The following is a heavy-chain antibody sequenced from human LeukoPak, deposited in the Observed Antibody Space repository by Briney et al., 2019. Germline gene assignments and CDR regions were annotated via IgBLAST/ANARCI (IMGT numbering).Heavy chain of an antibody. V-gene: IGHV4-39*01. CDR3: ARGLEDIVVVPAAMPGGAFDY. J-gene: IGHJ4*02. CDR2: IYYSGST. CDR1: GGSISSSSYY. Sequence: SETLSLTCTVSGGSISSSSYYWGWIRQPPGKGLEWIGSIYYSGSTYYNPSLKSRVTISVDTSKNQFSLKLSSVTAADTAVYYCARGLEDIVVVPAAMPGGAFDYWGQGTLVTVSS. D-gene: IGHD2-2*01.